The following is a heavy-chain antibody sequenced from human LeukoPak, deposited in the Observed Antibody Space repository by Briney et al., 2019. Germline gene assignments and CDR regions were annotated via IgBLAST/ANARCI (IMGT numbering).Heavy chain of an antibody. CDR2: ISGSGGST. D-gene: IGHD3-22*01. CDR1: GFTFSSYA. CDR3: AKDLPNGSSVLAPFDY. J-gene: IGHJ4*02. V-gene: IGHV3-23*01. Sequence: GGSLRLSCAASGFTFSSYAMSWVRQAPGKGLEWVSAISGSGGSTYYADSVKGRFTISRDNSKNTLYLQMNSLRAEDTAVYYCAKDLPNGSSVLAPFDYWGQGTLVTVSS.